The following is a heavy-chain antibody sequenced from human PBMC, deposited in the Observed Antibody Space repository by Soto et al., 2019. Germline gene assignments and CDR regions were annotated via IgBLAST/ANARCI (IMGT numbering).Heavy chain of an antibody. J-gene: IGHJ4*02. Sequence: QVQLVQSGAEVKEPGSSVKVSCKSSGHTFISYAISWVRQAPGQGLEWMGGFFPIFGTPNYAQKFQGRITITADESTSTAYMELSRLTVEDTAVFYCARTQEPLVPACLFDYRGQGTLVIVYS. CDR2: FFPIFGTP. D-gene: IGHD2-2*01. CDR3: ARTQEPLVPACLFDY. CDR1: GHTFISYA. V-gene: IGHV1-69*12.